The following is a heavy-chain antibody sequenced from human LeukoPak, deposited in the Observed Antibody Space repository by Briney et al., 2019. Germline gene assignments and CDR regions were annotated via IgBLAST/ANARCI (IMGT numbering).Heavy chain of an antibody. CDR2: ISYDGSNK. J-gene: IGHJ6*03. CDR3: AKDRTDYYYMDV. V-gene: IGHV3-30*18. Sequence: GGTLRLSCAASGFTFSSYGMHWVRQAPGKGLEWVAVISYDGSNKYYADSVKGRFTISRDNSKNTLYLQMNSLRAEDTAVYYCAKDRTDYYYMDVWGKGTTVTVSS. D-gene: IGHD4-17*01. CDR1: GFTFSSYG.